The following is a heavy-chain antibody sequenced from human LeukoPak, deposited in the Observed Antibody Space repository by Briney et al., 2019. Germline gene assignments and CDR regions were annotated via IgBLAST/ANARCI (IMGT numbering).Heavy chain of an antibody. Sequence: GSLSLSCVGSGFTFRSHAMSWVRQAPEKGLEFVSGIYENGGTTYYADSVKGRFSISRDNSKNTLYLQMDSLRGEDTAVYYCAKDFRIGYSAHFDYWGQGALVTVSS. CDR3: AKDFRIGYSAHFDY. J-gene: IGHJ4*02. CDR1: GFTFRSHA. D-gene: IGHD2-21*01. CDR2: IYENGGTT. V-gene: IGHV3-23*01.